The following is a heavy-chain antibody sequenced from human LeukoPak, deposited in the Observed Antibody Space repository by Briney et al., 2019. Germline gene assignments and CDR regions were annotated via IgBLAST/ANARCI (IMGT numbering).Heavy chain of an antibody. CDR3: ARVRSHYYDSSGYYIDY. J-gene: IGHJ4*02. CDR1: GFSFSSYS. D-gene: IGHD3-22*01. CDR2: MSVNGINK. V-gene: IGHV3-30-3*01. Sequence: GGSLRLSCVASGFSFSSYSIHWVRRVPGKGLEWVAVMSVNGINKYYADSVRGRFTVSRDISKNTQFLQMNSLRFEDTAVYYCARVRSHYYDSSGYYIDYWGQGTLVTVSS.